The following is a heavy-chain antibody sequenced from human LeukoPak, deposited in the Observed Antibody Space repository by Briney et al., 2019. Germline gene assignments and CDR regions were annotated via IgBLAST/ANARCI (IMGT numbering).Heavy chain of an antibody. Sequence: HPGGSLRLSCVGSGFTFSAYGMSWVRQAPGKGLESVSSISGSDGATSYADSVKGRFTISRDNSKNTLYLQMNSMRADDTAVYYCAKDMRGVVLVPRAYYFDSWGQGTLVTVSS. CDR1: GFTFSAYG. CDR3: AKDMRGVVLVPRAYYFDS. D-gene: IGHD2-8*02. CDR2: ISGSDGAT. J-gene: IGHJ4*02. V-gene: IGHV3-23*01.